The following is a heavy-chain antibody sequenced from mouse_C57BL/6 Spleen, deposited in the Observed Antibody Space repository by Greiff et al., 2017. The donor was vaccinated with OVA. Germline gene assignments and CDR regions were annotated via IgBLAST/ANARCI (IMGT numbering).Heavy chain of an antibody. CDR3: ARETGTPFAY. Sequence: EVKVVESGGGLVKPGGSLKLSCAASGFTFSDYGMHWVRQAPEKGLEWVAYISSGSSTIYYADTVKGRFTISRDNAKNTLFLQMTSLRSEDTAMYYCARETGTPFAYWGQGTLVTVSA. J-gene: IGHJ3*01. CDR1: GFTFSDYG. D-gene: IGHD4-1*01. V-gene: IGHV5-17*01. CDR2: ISSGSSTI.